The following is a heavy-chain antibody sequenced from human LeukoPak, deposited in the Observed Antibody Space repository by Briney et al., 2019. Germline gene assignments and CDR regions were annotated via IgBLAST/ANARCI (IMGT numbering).Heavy chain of an antibody. CDR2: INKDGTST. Sequence: GGSLRLSCAASGFTFSSYWLHWVRQAPGKGLVWVSRINKDGTSTTNADSVKGRFTISRDNAKNMLYLQMNSLRAEDTAVYYCTRDMIRGVVNYWGQGTLVTVSS. D-gene: IGHD3-10*01. CDR1: GFTFSSYW. V-gene: IGHV3-74*01. CDR3: TRDMIRGVVNY. J-gene: IGHJ4*02.